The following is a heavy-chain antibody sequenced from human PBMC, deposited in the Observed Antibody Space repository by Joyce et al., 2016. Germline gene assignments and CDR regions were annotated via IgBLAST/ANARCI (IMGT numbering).Heavy chain of an antibody. CDR2: IYYSGST. CDR1: GGSISSYY. V-gene: IGHV4-59*01. J-gene: IGHJ4*02. D-gene: IGHD6-19*01. CDR3: ARVGSGWYFLPHFDY. Sequence: QVQLQESGPGLVKPSETLSLTCTVSGGSISSYYWSWIRQPPGKGLEWIGYIYYSGSTNYNPSLKSRVTISADTSKNQFSLRLNSVTAGDTAVYYCARVGSGWYFLPHFDYWGQGTLVTVSS.